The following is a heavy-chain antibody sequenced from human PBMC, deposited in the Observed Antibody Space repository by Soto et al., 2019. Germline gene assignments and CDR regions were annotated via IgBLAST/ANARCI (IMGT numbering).Heavy chain of an antibody. CDR2: IYRNDDK. D-gene: IGHD3-16*01. Sequence: SGPTLVNPTQTLTLTCTVSGFSVSARGVGVGWIRQPPGKALEWIGIIYRNDDKRYRPSLKSRLTNTKDTSKNQVVLKMTNMDPVDTATYYCAHSPWGAAPDYWGQ. CDR3: AHSPWGAAPDY. CDR1: GFSVSARGVG. V-gene: IGHV2-5*01. J-gene: IGHJ4*02.